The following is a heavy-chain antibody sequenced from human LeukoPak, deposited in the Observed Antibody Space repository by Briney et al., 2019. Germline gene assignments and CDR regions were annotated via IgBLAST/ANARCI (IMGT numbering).Heavy chain of an antibody. J-gene: IGHJ2*01. Sequence: PSETLSLTCTVSGGSISSSSYYWGWIRQPPGKGLEWIGSIYYSGSTYYNPSLKSRVTISVDTSKNQFSLKLRSVTAADTAVYYCARVGIVVVTAIYWYFDLWGRGTLVTVSS. V-gene: IGHV4-39*07. D-gene: IGHD2-21*02. CDR2: IYYSGST. CDR1: GGSISSSSYY. CDR3: ARVGIVVVTAIYWYFDL.